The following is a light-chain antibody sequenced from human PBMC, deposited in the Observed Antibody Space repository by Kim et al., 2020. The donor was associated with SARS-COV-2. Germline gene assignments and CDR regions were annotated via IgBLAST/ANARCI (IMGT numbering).Light chain of an antibody. V-gene: IGLV6-57*04. CDR3: QSYDTTTLV. CDR1: SGSIASNY. Sequence: NFMLTQPHPVSESPEKTVTIACTRSSGSIASNYVQWYQQRPGSAPTTVIYEDNQRPSGVPDRFSGSIDSSSNSAALTISGLKTEDEADYYCQSYDTTTLVFCGGTKVTVL. CDR2: EDN. J-gene: IGLJ3*02.